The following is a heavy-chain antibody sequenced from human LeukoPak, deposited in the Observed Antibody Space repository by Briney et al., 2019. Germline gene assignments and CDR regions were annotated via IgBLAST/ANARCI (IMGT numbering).Heavy chain of an antibody. CDR2: IYHGGST. Sequence: SETLSLTCAVSGASISSNNWWTWVRQPPGKGLEWIGEIYHGGSTNYNTSLRSRVTISVDKSKNQFSLNLTSVTAADTSVYYCATNSGGRLDYWGQGVLVTVSS. D-gene: IGHD5-12*01. CDR1: GASISSNNW. J-gene: IGHJ4*02. CDR3: ATNSGGRLDY. V-gene: IGHV4-4*02.